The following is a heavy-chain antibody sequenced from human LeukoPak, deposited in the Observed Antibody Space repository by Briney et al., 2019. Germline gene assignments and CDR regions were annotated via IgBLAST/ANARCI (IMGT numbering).Heavy chain of an antibody. CDR2: INHSGST. J-gene: IGHJ4*02. Sequence: SETLSLTCDVYGGSFSGYYWSWIRQPPGKGLEWIGEINHSGSTNYRPSLKSRVTISVDTSKKQFSLKLTSVTPEDTAVYYCARDSIIAAAGLYCFDYWGQGTLVTVSS. CDR3: ARDSIIAAAGLYCFDY. CDR1: GGSFSGYY. V-gene: IGHV4-34*01. D-gene: IGHD6-13*01.